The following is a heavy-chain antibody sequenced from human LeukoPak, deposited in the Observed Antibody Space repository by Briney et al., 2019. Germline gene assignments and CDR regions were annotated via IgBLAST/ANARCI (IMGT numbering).Heavy chain of an antibody. CDR2: IGGSGGST. J-gene: IGHJ3*02. D-gene: IGHD1-1*01. Sequence: GGSLRLSCEASGFTFSSYAMSWVRQAPGKGLEWVSGIGGSGGSTYYADSVKGRFTISRDNSKNTLYLQMTSLRAEDTAEYYCAKSLFTSATGTGRAFHIWGQGTMVTVSS. V-gene: IGHV3-23*01. CDR3: AKSLFTSATGTGRAFHI. CDR1: GFTFSSYA.